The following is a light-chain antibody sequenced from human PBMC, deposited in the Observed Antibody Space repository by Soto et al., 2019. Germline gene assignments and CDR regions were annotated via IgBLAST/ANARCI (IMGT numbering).Light chain of an antibody. CDR2: DAS. V-gene: IGKV3-11*01. Sequence: EIVVTQSPATLSLSPGERATLSCRASQSVSSYLAWYQQKPGQAPRLLIYDASNRATGIPARFSGSGSGTEFTLTISSLQSEDFAVYYCQERTGWPPWTFGQGTKVDIK. CDR3: QERTGWPPWT. J-gene: IGKJ1*01. CDR1: QSVSSY.